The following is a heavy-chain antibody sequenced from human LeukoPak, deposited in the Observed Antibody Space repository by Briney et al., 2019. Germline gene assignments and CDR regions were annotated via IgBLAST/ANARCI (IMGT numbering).Heavy chain of an antibody. V-gene: IGHV3-23*01. D-gene: IGHD1-14*01. CDR2: FSGSGGST. Sequence: GGSLRLSCAASVLPFSSYAMIWVPQAPGKGLEGVSAFSGSGGSTYYADAVMGRFTTTTDNYKNTLFLQINSLRAEETAVYYYAKGPRPDRYYYYYYMDVWGKGTTVTVSS. J-gene: IGHJ6*03. CDR1: VLPFSSYA. CDR3: AKGPRPDRYYYYYYMDV.